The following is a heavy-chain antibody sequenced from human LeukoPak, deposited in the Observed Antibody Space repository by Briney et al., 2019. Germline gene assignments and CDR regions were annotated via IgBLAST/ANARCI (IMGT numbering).Heavy chain of an antibody. CDR3: ARENYDFWSGYLFD. CDR2: IYYSGST. V-gene: IGHV4-59*01. Sequence: SETLSLTCTVSGGSISSYYWSWIRQPPGKGLEWVGYIYYSGSTNYNPSLKSRVTISVDKSKNQFSLKLSSVTAADTAVYYCARENYDFWSGYLFDWGQGTLVTVSS. J-gene: IGHJ4*02. CDR1: GGSISSYY. D-gene: IGHD3-3*01.